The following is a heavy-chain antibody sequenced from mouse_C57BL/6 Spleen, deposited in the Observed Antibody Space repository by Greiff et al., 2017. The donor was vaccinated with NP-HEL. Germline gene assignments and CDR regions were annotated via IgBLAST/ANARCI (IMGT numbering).Heavy chain of an antibody. CDR1: GYTFTSYW. V-gene: IGHV1-69*01. J-gene: IGHJ4*01. Sequence: QVQLKQPGAELVMPGASVKLSCKASGYTFTSYWMHWVKQRPGQGLEWIGEIDPSDCYTNYNQKFKGKSTLTVDKSSSTAYMQLSSLTSEDSAVYYCARRGGSSLYAMDYWGQGTSVTVSS. CDR3: ARRGGSSLYAMDY. CDR2: IDPSDCYT. D-gene: IGHD1-1*01.